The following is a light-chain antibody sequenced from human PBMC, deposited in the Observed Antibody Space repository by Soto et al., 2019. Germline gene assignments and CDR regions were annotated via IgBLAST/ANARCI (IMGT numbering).Light chain of an antibody. Sequence: QSVLTQPASVSGSPGQSITISCTGTSSDVGGYNYVSWYQQHPGKAPKLMIYEVSNRPSGVSNRFSGSKSGNTASLTISGLQAEDEADYYCSSYTSSSTAVFGGGTQXXVL. CDR3: SSYTSSSTAV. J-gene: IGLJ7*01. V-gene: IGLV2-14*01. CDR1: SSDVGGYNY. CDR2: EVS.